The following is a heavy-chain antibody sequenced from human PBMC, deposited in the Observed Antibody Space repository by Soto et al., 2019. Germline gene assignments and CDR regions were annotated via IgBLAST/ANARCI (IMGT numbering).Heavy chain of an antibody. J-gene: IGHJ4*02. CDR2: IVVGSGNT. V-gene: IGHV1-58*02. CDR3: ARYDSGFSGSHYIDYFNY. CDR1: GFTFTSSA. D-gene: IGHD1-26*01. Sequence: SVKVSCKASGFTFTSSAMQWVRQARGQRLEWIGWIVVGSGNTNYAQKFQERVTITRDMSTGTAYMQLSSLTSEDTAVYYCARYDSGFSGSHYIDYFNYWGQGALVTVSS.